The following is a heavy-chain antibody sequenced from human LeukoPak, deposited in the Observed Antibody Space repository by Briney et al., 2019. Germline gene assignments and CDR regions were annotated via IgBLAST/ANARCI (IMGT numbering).Heavy chain of an antibody. CDR2: IYSGGST. J-gene: IGHJ4*02. CDR3: SRGYYGDD. V-gene: IGHV3-53*01. Sequence: HSGGSLRLXCAASGFTVSSNYMSWVRQAPGKGLEWVSVIYSGGSTYYADSVKGRFTISRDISKNTLYLQMNSLRAEDTAVYYCSRGYYGDDWGQGTLVTVSS. CDR1: GFTVSSNY. D-gene: IGHD3-22*01.